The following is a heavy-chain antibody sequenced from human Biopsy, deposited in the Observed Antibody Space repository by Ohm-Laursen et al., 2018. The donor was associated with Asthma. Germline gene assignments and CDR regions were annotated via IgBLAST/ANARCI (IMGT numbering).Heavy chain of an antibody. CDR1: GDSISSYH. V-gene: IGHV4-59*01. CDR3: ARGVVYGGDSYAEYFQH. CDR2: VFYGGAT. D-gene: IGHD4-23*01. J-gene: IGHJ1*01. Sequence: GTLSLTCTVSGDSISSYHWSWIRQPPGKGLEWIGYVFYGGATNYNPSLKSRVTISVDTSKNQFFLRLGSVTAADTAVYYRARGVVYGGDSYAEYFQHWGQGTLVTVSS.